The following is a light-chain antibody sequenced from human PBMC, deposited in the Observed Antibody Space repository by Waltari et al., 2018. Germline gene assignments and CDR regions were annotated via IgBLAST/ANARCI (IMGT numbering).Light chain of an antibody. CDR3: QSADSTSTHVV. CDR2: KDT. CDR1: ALPKQF. Sequence: SYELTQPPSVSVSPGQTATITCSGDALPKQFAFWYQQKPGQAPVLVTYKDTDRPSWIPDRFSGSTSGTTVTLTISGVQAEDEADYYCQSADSTSTHVVFGGGTKLTVL. J-gene: IGLJ2*01. V-gene: IGLV3-25*03.